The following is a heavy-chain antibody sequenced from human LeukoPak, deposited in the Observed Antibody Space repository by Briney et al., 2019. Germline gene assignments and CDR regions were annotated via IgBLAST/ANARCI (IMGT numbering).Heavy chain of an antibody. CDR3: ARAVGYYYYMDV. CDR1: GESISSHY. Sequence: SETLSLTCNVSGESISSHYWSWTRQSPGKGLEWIGYITNSGTTKFNPSLKSRVTTSRDTSKNQISLRLSSVTAADTAVFFCARAVGYYYYMDVWGKGTTVSVSS. CDR2: ITNSGTT. J-gene: IGHJ6*03. V-gene: IGHV4-59*11. D-gene: IGHD4-23*01.